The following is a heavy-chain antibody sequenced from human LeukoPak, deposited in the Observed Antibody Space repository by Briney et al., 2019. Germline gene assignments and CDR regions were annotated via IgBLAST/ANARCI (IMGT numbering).Heavy chain of an antibody. CDR3: ARGKYNWNDDYYYYYMDV. CDR2: INWNGGST. D-gene: IGHD1-1*01. Sequence: GGSLRLSCAASGFTFDDYGMSWVRQAPGKGLEWVSGINWNGGSTGYADSVKGRFTISRDNAKNSLYLQMDSLRAEDTALYYCARGKYNWNDDYYYYYMDVWGKGTTVTVSS. V-gene: IGHV3-20*04. CDR1: GFTFDDYG. J-gene: IGHJ6*03.